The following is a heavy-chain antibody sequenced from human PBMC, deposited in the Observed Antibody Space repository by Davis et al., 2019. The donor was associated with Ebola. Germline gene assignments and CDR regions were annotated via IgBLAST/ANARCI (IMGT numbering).Heavy chain of an antibody. V-gene: IGHV4-4*07. J-gene: IGHJ4*02. D-gene: IGHD6-13*01. Sequence: PSETLSLTCTVSGGSISSYYWSWIRQPAGKGLEWIGRIYTSGSTNYNPSLKSRVTMSVDTSKNQFSLKLSSVTAADTAVYYCASIYSSSWYGKIDYWGQGTLVTVSS. CDR2: IYTSGST. CDR3: ASIYSSSWYGKIDY. CDR1: GGSISSYY.